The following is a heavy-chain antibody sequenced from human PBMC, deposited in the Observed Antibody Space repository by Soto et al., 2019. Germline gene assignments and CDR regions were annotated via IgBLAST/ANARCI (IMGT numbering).Heavy chain of an antibody. V-gene: IGHV3-30-3*01. D-gene: IGHD3-3*01. Sequence: QVQLVESGGGVVQPGRSLRLSCAASGFTFSTYAMHWVRQAPGKGLEWVAVISYDGSNKYYADSVKGRFTISRDNSKNAVYLQMNSLRAEDTAVYYCAWTKTNDFWSGYPSYVFDYWGQGTLVTVSS. CDR1: GFTFSTYA. CDR3: AWTKTNDFWSGYPSYVFDY. J-gene: IGHJ4*02. CDR2: ISYDGSNK.